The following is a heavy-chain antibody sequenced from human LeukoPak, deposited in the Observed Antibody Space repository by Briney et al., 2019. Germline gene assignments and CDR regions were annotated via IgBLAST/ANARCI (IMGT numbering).Heavy chain of an antibody. CDR2: ISSSSSTI. D-gene: IGHD4-17*01. CDR3: ARDRTTVTAWAYYYYGMDV. CDR1: GFTFSSYS. V-gene: IGHV3-48*04. J-gene: IGHJ6*02. Sequence: PGGSLRLSCAASGFTFSSYSMNWVRQAPGKGLEWVSYISSSSSTIYYADSVKGRFTISRDNAKNSLYLQMNSLRAEDTAVYYCARDRTTVTAWAYYYYGMDVWGQGTTVTVSS.